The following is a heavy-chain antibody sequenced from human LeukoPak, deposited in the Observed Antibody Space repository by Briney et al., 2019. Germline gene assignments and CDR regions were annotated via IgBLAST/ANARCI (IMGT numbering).Heavy chain of an antibody. CDR1: GYIFISYA. CDR3: ARGQYYYASGSSFLKRGVSAFDT. V-gene: IGHV1-3*03. CDR2: INAGTGNT. D-gene: IGHD3-10*01. J-gene: IGHJ3*02. Sequence: ASVKVSCKASGYIFISYAMHWVRQAPGQRLEWMGSINAGTGNTKYSQEFQGRVTITRDTSASTAYMELSSLRSEDMAVYYCARGQYYYASGSSFLKRGVSAFDTWGQGTMVTVSS.